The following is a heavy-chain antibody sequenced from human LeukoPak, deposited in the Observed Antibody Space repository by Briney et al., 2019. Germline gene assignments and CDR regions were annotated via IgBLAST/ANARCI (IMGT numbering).Heavy chain of an antibody. CDR3: ARGGPAVDLYYYYGMDV. V-gene: IGHV1-46*01. CDR2: INPSGGST. Sequence: ASVKVSCKASEYTFTSYYMHWVRQAPGQGLEWMGIINPSGGSTSYAQKFQGRVTMTRDTSTSTVYMELSSLRSEDTAVYYCARGGPAVDLYYYYGMDVWGQGTTVTVSS. D-gene: IGHD1-14*01. CDR1: EYTFTSYY. J-gene: IGHJ6*02.